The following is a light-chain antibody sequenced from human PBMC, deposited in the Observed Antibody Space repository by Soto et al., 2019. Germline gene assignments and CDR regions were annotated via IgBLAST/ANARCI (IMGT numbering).Light chain of an antibody. V-gene: IGKV1-39*01. Sequence: DIQMIQSPSSLSASVGDRVTITCRASQSIGRFLNWHQQKPGKAPNVLINVASTLRSGVPSRFSGSGSGTDFNLTINSLQPEDFATYFCQQSFTTPLTFGGGTKVDIK. CDR1: QSIGRF. CDR3: QQSFTTPLT. CDR2: VAS. J-gene: IGKJ4*01.